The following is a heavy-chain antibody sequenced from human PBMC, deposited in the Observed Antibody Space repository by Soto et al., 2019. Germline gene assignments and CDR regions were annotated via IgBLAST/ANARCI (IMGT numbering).Heavy chain of an antibody. D-gene: IGHD6-13*01. CDR1: GGSISSTNW. CDR2: IYHSGST. V-gene: IGHV4-4*02. CDR3: ARDMGAAAVREYYFDY. Sequence: QVQLQESGPGLVKPSGTLSLTCAVSGGSISSTNWWTWVRQPPGKGLDWIGVIYHSGSTNYNPSLKGRVTISVDKSKNQFSLKLSSVTAADTAVYYCARDMGAAAVREYYFDYWGQGTLVTVSS. J-gene: IGHJ4*02.